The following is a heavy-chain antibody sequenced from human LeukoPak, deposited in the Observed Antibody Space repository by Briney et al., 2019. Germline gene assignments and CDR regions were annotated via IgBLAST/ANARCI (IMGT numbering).Heavy chain of an antibody. V-gene: IGHV1-2*02. J-gene: IGHJ4*02. D-gene: IGHD5-12*01. CDR3: ATSGYSDYGYFDY. CDR2: INPNSGGT. CDR1: GYTFTGYY. Sequence: ASVKVSCKASGYTFTGYYMHWVRQAPGQGLEWMGWINPNSGGTNYAQKFQGRVTMTRDTSISTAYMELNRLRSDDTAMYYCATSGYSDYGYFDYWGQGTLVTVSS.